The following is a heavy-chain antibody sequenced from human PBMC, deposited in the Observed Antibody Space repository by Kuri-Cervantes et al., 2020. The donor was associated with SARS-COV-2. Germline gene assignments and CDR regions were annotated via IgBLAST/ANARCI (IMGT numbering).Heavy chain of an antibody. J-gene: IGHJ6*02. D-gene: IGHD3-3*01. CDR2: INSDGSST. Sequence: GGSLRLSCAASGFTFSSYWMHWVRQAPGKGLVWVSRINSDGSSTSYADSVKGRFTISRDNAKNTLYLQMNSLRAEDTAVYYCASGGPYYDFWSGLMYYYYYGMDVWGQGTTVTVSS. CDR1: GFTFSSYW. CDR3: ASGGPYYDFWSGLMYYYYYGMDV. V-gene: IGHV3-74*01.